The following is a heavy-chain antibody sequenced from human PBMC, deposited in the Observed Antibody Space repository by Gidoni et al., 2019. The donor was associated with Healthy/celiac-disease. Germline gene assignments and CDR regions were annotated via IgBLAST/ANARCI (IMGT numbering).Heavy chain of an antibody. CDR1: GFPFRSFA. D-gene: IGHD3-3*01. V-gene: IGHV3-23*01. CDR3: AKDAYYDFWSGYAFDI. CDR2: ISGSGGST. Sequence: EVQLLESGGGLVQPGGSLSLSLSASGFPFRSFAMSWVRQAPGNGLEWVSAISGSGGSTYYADSVKGRFTISRDNSKNTLYLQMNSLRAEDTAVYYCAKDAYYDFWSGYAFDIWGQGTMVTVSS. J-gene: IGHJ3*02.